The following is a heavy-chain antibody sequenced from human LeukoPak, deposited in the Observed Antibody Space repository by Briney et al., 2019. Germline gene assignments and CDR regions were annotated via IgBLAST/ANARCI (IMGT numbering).Heavy chain of an antibody. D-gene: IGHD1-26*01. CDR2: TYYRSKWYN. V-gene: IGHV6-1*01. CDR3: TKAGSYGNYWYFYL. J-gene: IGHJ2*01. CDR1: GDSVSSNSAT. Sequence: SQTLSLTCAISGDSVSSNSATWNWIRQSPSRGLEWLGRTYYRSKWYNDYAVSVKSRITINPDTSKNQFSLQLNSVTPEDTAVYYCTKAGSYGNYWYFYLWGRGTLVTVSS.